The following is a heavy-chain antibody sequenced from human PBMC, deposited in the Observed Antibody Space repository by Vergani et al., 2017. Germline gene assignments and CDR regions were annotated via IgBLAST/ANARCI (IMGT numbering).Heavy chain of an antibody. V-gene: IGHV3-23*01. CDR2: ISGSGGST. Sequence: EVQLLESGGGLVQPGGSLRLSCAASGFTFSSYAMSWVRQAPGKGLEWVSAISGSGGSTYYADSVKGRFTISRDNAKNTLYLQMNSRRAEDTAVYYCAKERGGFYGSGILDYWGQGTLVTVSS. CDR1: GFTFSSYA. D-gene: IGHD3-10*01. J-gene: IGHJ4*02. CDR3: AKERGGFYGSGILDY.